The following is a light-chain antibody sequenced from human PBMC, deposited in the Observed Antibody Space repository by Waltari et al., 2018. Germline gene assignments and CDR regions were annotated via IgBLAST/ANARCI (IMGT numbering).Light chain of an antibody. CDR2: DVT. CDR3: CSYAGNYTYV. V-gene: IGLV2-11*01. J-gene: IGLJ1*01. Sequence: QSALTQPRSVSGSPGQSVTISCTGTSSDVGGYNYVSWYQKHPGKAPKLMIYDVTKRPSGVPDPFSGSKSGNTASLTISGLQAEDEADYYCCSYAGNYTYVFGTGTKVTVL. CDR1: SSDVGGYNY.